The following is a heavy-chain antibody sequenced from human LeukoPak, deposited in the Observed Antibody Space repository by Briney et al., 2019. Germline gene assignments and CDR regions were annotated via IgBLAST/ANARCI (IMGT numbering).Heavy chain of an antibody. V-gene: IGHV4-59*12. CDR2: IYYSGST. CDR1: GGSISSYY. D-gene: IGHD2-15*01. Sequence: SEILSLTCTVSGGSISSYYWSWIRQPPGKGLEWIGYIYYSGSTNYNPSLKSRVTISVDTSKNQFSLNLSSVTAADTAVYYCARSQVVRDYWGQGTLVTVSS. CDR3: ARSQVVRDY. J-gene: IGHJ4*02.